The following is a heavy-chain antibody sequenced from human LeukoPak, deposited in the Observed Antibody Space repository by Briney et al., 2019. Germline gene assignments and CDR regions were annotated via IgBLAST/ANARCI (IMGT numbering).Heavy chain of an antibody. V-gene: IGHV4-59*01. CDR1: GGSISSYY. Sequence: SETLSLTCTVSGGSISSYYWSWIRQTPGKGLEWIGYIYYSGSTNYNPSLKSRVTISVDTSKNQFSLKLSSVTATDTAVYYCARDIDGGVDYWGQGTLVTVSS. CDR3: ARDIDGGVDY. CDR2: IYYSGST. D-gene: IGHD2-15*01. J-gene: IGHJ4*02.